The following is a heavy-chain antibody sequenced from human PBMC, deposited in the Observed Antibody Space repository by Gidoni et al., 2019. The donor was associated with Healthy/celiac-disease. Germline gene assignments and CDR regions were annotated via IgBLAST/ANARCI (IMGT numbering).Heavy chain of an antibody. CDR2: INPSGGST. D-gene: IGHD5-12*01. CDR1: GYTFSSYY. CDR3: TKESPGGGYDLLGGMYV. Sequence: QVQLVQSGAEVKKPGASVKVSCKASGYTFSSYYMHWVRQAPGQGLEWLGIINPSGGSTNYAQKFQGRVTMTRDTSTSTVYMELSSLRSEDTAVYYCTKESPGGGYDLLGGMYVWGQGTTVTVSS. V-gene: IGHV1-46*03. J-gene: IGHJ6*02.